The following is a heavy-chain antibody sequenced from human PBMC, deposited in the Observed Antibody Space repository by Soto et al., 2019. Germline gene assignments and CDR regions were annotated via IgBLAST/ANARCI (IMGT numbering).Heavy chain of an antibody. Sequence: GASVKVSCKVSGYTLTELSMHWVRQAPGKGLEWMGGFDPEDGETIYAQKFQGRVTMTEDTSTDTAYMELSSLRSEDTAVYYCATVKILWFGELYLSHYFDYWGQGTLVTVSS. CDR1: GYTLTELS. CDR3: ATVKILWFGELYLSHYFDY. J-gene: IGHJ4*02. D-gene: IGHD3-10*01. V-gene: IGHV1-24*01. CDR2: FDPEDGET.